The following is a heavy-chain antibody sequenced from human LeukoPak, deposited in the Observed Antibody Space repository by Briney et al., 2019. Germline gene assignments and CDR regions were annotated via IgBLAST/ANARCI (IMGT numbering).Heavy chain of an antibody. CDR3: ARVNSEHGNDYYWRQHWFDP. CDR2: ISNDVNKK. J-gene: IGHJ5*02. Sequence: PGGSLRLSCAASGFTFSSYWMNWARQAPGKGLEWVAVISNDVNKKYYSDSVKGRFTISRDNSKNTLYLQMNSLRTEDTAVYYCARVNSEHGNDYYWRQHWFDPWGQGTLVTVSS. V-gene: IGHV3-30*03. D-gene: IGHD3-22*01. CDR1: GFTFSSYW.